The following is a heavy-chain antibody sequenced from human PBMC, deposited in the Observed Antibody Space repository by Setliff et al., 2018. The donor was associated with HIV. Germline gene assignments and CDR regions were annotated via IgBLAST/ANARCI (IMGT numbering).Heavy chain of an antibody. V-gene: IGHV1-3*01. CDR2: INAGNGNT. Sequence: GASVKVSCKAPGYTFTSYAMHWVRQAPGQRLEWMGWINAGNGNTKYSQKFQGRVTITRDTSASTAYMELSSLRSEDTAVYYCARSRTEERLFDYWGQGTLVTVSS. CDR1: GYTFTSYA. CDR3: ARSRTEERLFDY. D-gene: IGHD1-1*01. J-gene: IGHJ4*02.